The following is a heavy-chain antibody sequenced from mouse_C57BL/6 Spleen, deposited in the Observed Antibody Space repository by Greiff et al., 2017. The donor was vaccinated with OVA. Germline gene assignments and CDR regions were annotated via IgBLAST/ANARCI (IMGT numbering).Heavy chain of an antibody. CDR3: ARKEDGSSPGWFAY. Sequence: QVQLQQPGAELVMPGASVKLSCKASGYTFTSYWMHWVKQRPGQGLEWIGEIDPSDSSTNYNQKFKGKSTLTVDKSSSTAYMQLSSRTSEDSAVYYGARKEDGSSPGWFAYWGQGTLVTVAA. CDR2: IDPSDSST. V-gene: IGHV1-69*01. CDR1: GYTFTSYW. D-gene: IGHD1-1*01. J-gene: IGHJ3*01.